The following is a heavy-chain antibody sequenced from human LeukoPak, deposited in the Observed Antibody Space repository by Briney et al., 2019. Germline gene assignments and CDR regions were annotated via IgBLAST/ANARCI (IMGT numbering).Heavy chain of an antibody. D-gene: IGHD3-22*01. V-gene: IGHV3-30*03. CDR2: ISYDGSNP. J-gene: IGHJ4*02. CDR1: GFIFSNYG. CDR3: ARSFAMIVVLPLVDY. Sequence: LPGGSLRLSCAVSGFIFSNYGMLWVRQAPGKGLEWVALISYDGSNPYYADSVQGRFTISRDNSKNTLYLQMNSLRVEDTAVYYCARSFAMIVVLPLVDYWGQGTLVTVSS.